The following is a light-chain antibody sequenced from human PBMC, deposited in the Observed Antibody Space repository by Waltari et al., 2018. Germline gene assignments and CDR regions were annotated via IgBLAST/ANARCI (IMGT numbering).Light chain of an antibody. J-gene: IGKJ4*01. CDR3: QQCYSIPLT. CDR1: ETIRIY. Sequence: DIQMTQSPSSLSASVGDRVTITCRASETIRIYLNWYQQKPGKAPKLLINTASRLQSGVPSRFSGSGSGTDFTLTISTLQHEDFATYYCQQCYSIPLTFGGGTKVEIK. CDR2: TAS. V-gene: IGKV1-39*01.